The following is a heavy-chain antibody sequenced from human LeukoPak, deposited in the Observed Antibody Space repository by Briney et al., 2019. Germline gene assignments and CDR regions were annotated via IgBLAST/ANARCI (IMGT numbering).Heavy chain of an antibody. D-gene: IGHD2-15*01. CDR1: GYTFTGYY. CDR2: INPNSGGT. J-gene: IGHJ4*02. CDR3: ASSPTSECSGGSCYSY. V-gene: IGHV1-2*02. Sequence: GASVKVSCKVSGYTFTGYYMHWVRQAPGQGLEWMGWINPNSGGTNYVQKFQGRVTMTRDTSITTAYMQLSRLRSDDTAVYYCASSPTSECSGGSCYSYWGQGTLVTVSS.